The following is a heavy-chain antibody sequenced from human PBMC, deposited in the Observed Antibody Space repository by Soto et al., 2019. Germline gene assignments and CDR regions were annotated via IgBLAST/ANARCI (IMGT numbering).Heavy chain of an antibody. CDR3: ARVKRALYDDAWGSDYFHY. CDR1: GGSIRSYY. V-gene: IGHV4-59*01. J-gene: IGHJ4*02. Sequence: SETLCLSCTVSGGSIRSYYWRWIRQPPGKGLEWIGYIYYSGSTNYNPSLKSRVTISVDTSKNQFSLKLSSVTAADTAVYYCARVKRALYDDAWGSDYFHYWGQGTLVAVS. D-gene: IGHD3-16*01. CDR2: IYYSGST.